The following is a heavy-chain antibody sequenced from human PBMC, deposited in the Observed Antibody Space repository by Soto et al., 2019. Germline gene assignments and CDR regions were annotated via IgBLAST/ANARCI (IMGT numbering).Heavy chain of an antibody. V-gene: IGHV3-23*01. Sequence: GGSLRLSCAASGFTFSTYAMSWVRQAPGKGLKWVSGIGGSGGSTYYADSVKGRFTISRGNSRNSLYMQMNSLRAEDTAVYYCAKDKSGVVPAAPDAFDIWGQGTVVTVSS. CDR3: AKDKSGVVPAAPDAFDI. D-gene: IGHD2-2*01. CDR1: GFTFSTYA. CDR2: IGGSGGST. J-gene: IGHJ3*02.